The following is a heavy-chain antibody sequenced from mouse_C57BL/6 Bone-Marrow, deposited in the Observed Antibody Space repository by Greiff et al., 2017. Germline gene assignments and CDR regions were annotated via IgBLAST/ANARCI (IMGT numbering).Heavy chain of an antibody. D-gene: IGHD2-5*01. J-gene: IGHJ1*03. V-gene: IGHV1-50*01. CDR1: GYTFTSYW. CDR3: ARGKSNFYWYFDV. CDR2: IDPSDSYT. Sequence: VQLQQSGAELVKPGASVKLSCKASGYTFTSYWMQWVKQRPGQGLEWIGEIDPSDSYTNYNQKFKGKATLTVDTSSSTAYMQLSSLTSEDSAVYYCARGKSNFYWYFDVWGTGTTVTVSS.